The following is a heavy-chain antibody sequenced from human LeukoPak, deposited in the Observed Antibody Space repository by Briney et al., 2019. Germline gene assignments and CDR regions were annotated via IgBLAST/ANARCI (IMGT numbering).Heavy chain of an antibody. CDR3: AKQAYDSPRTDFDY. J-gene: IGHJ4*02. CDR1: GLTFSSYG. CDR2: ISSSGGTT. D-gene: IGHD3-22*01. Sequence: GGSLRLSCAASGLTFSSYGMSWVRQAPGKGLEWVSLISSSGGTTYYADSVKGRFTISRDNSQNTLYLQMNSLRADDTAVYYCAKQAYDSPRTDFDYWGQGTLVTVSS. V-gene: IGHV3-23*01.